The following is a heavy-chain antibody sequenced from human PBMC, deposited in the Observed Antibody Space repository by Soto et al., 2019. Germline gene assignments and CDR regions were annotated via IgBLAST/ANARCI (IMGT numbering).Heavy chain of an antibody. J-gene: IGHJ6*02. CDR2: INPSGGST. D-gene: IGHD2-2*01. CDR1: GYTFTNYY. V-gene: IGHV1-46*03. Sequence: QVQLVQSGAEVKKPGASVKVSCKASGYTFTNYYLHWVRQAPGQGLEWMGIINPSGGSTGYAQKLQGRVTMTRDTSTSTVYMELSRLRSEDTAVYYCARARCSNTSGYGGVYYYYYYGMDVWGQGTTVTVSS. CDR3: ARARCSNTSGYGGVYYYYYYGMDV.